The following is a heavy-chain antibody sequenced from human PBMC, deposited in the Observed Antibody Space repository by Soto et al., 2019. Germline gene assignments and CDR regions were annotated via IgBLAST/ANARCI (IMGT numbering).Heavy chain of an antibody. J-gene: IGHJ2*01. D-gene: IGHD3-9*01. Sequence: QVQLQQWGAGPLRPLDTLSLTCGVAGGSFSGYYWAWLRQSPGKGLEWFGEINDRGSINYNPSLKSRGSLADDTSKNHYSLNLRSVPAAYTAVYYCGRERHYIWNGPPWAWYFDLCGRGTLVTVSS. CDR3: GRERHYIWNGPPWAWYFDL. V-gene: IGHV4-34*01. CDR1: GGSFSGYY. CDR2: INDRGSI.